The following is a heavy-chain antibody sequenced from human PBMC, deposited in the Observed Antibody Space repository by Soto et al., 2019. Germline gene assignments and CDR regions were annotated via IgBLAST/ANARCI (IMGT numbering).Heavy chain of an antibody. D-gene: IGHD6-13*01. V-gene: IGHV3-23*01. CDR2: SSGIGCMT. J-gene: IGHJ4*02. Sequence: VVSRRRSCSSCVCGCTDYCLRLFRQAPGNWLEWVSTSSGIGCMTYLSDSVKGRLSISRDNSKNTVSLLMNSLRAEDKAVYFCARGSSGYISSWYYFESWGRGTMVNVS. CDR3: ARGSSGYISSWYYFES. CDR1: VCGCTDYC.